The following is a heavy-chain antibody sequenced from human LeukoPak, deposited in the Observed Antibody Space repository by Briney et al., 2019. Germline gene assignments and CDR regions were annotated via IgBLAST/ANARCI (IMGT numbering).Heavy chain of an antibody. CDR3: ARRIATAGGWFDP. CDR1: GGSFSGYY. V-gene: IGHV4-34*01. Sequence: PSETLSLTCAVYGGSFSGYYWSWIRQPPGKGLEWIGEINHSGSTNYNPSLKSRVTISVDTSKNQFSLKLSSVTAADTVVYYCARRIATAGGWFDPWGQGTLVTVSS. J-gene: IGHJ5*02. CDR2: INHSGST. D-gene: IGHD6-13*01.